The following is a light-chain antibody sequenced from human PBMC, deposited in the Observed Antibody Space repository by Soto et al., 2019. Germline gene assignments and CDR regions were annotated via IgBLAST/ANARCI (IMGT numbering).Light chain of an antibody. V-gene: IGKV1-12*01. CDR1: QGISTY. CDR3: QQANSFPPS. Sequence: DIPLTLSPSSLSDLAGNSIPITCRASQGISTYLNWYQQKPGKAPNLLIYAASSLQSGVPSRFSGSGSGTEFTLTISSLQPEDFASYYCQQANSFPPSFGQGTRLEIK. CDR2: AAS. J-gene: IGKJ5*01.